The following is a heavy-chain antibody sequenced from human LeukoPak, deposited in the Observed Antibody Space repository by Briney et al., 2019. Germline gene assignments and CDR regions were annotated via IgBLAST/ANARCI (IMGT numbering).Heavy chain of an antibody. CDR3: ARVRSVGATPLVVRDAFDI. CDR2: IKSKTDGGTT. J-gene: IGHJ3*02. CDR1: GFTFSNAW. D-gene: IGHD1-26*01. V-gene: IGHV3-15*01. Sequence: GGALRLSCAASGFTFSNAWMSWVRQAPGKGLEWVGRIKSKTDGGTTDYAARVKGRFTISRDDSKNTLYLQMNSLRAEDTAVYYCARVRSVGATPLVVRDAFDIWGQGTVVTVSS.